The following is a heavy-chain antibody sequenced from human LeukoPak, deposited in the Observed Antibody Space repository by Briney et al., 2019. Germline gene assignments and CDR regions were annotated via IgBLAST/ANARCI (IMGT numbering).Heavy chain of an antibody. Sequence: SETLSLTCTVSGGSISSSSYYWGWIRQPPGKGLEWIGSIYYSGSTYYNPSLKSRVTISVDTSKNQFSLKLSSVAAADTAVYYCAREDSSGYYENWFDPWGQGTLVTVSS. J-gene: IGHJ5*02. CDR1: GGSISSSSYY. CDR3: AREDSSGYYENWFDP. CDR2: IYYSGST. D-gene: IGHD3-22*01. V-gene: IGHV4-39*07.